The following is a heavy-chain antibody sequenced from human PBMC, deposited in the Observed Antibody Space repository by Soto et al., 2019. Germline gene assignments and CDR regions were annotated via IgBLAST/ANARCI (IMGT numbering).Heavy chain of an antibody. CDR1: GGSISSSNW. CDR3: ARARVGATTGVWFDP. V-gene: IGHV4-4*02. CDR2: IYHSGST. Sequence: PSETLSLTCAVSGGSISSSNWWSWVRQPPGKGLEWIGEIYHSGSTNYNPSLKSRVTISVDKSKNQFSLKLSSVTAADTAVYYCARARVGATTGVWFDPWGQGTLVTVSS. D-gene: IGHD1-26*01. J-gene: IGHJ5*02.